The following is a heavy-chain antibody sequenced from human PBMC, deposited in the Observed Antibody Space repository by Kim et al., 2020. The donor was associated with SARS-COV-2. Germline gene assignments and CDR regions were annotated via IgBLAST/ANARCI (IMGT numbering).Heavy chain of an antibody. J-gene: IGHJ6*02. D-gene: IGHD6-13*01. Sequence: KKRVTISVDTSKNQFSLKLSSVTAADTAVYYCARDSSSWDYYYYYGMDVWGQGTTVTVSS. V-gene: IGHV4-31*02. CDR3: ARDSSSWDYYYYYGMDV.